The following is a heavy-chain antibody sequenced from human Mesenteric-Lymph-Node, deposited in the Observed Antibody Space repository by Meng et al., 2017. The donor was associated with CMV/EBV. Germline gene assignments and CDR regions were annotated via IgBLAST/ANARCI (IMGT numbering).Heavy chain of an antibody. CDR1: GWSFHCYY. CDR3: ARGSSYDILTGYFDY. CDR2: INHSGRT. Sequence: VQFHVGGAGLLEASAALCVSGAFYGWSFHCYYRHWIRQPPEKGLEWNGEINHSGRTTYNPSFTSRIIISVDTSTNQISLNMSSVTAADTAVYYCARGSSYDILTGYFDYWGQGALVTVSS. D-gene: IGHD3-9*01. J-gene: IGHJ4*02. V-gene: IGHV4-34*01.